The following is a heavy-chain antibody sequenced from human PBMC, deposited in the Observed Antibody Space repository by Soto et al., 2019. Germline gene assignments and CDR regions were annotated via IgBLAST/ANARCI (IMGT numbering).Heavy chain of an antibody. CDR2: IIPMFGSP. V-gene: IGHV1-69*06. Sequence: SVKVSCKASGGTLSTNAISWVRQAPGQGLEWMGAIIPMFGSPKYAQKFQGRVTITADNPTSTIYMEMISLTSADTAVYYCARGGFVAGLYNSMDAWGQGTAVTGS. CDR1: GGTLSTNA. D-gene: IGHD1-1*01. J-gene: IGHJ6*02. CDR3: ARGGFVAGLYNSMDA.